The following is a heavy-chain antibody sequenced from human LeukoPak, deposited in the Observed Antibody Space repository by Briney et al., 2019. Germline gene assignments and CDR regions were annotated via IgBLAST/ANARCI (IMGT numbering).Heavy chain of an antibody. CDR1: GFTVNNNY. CDR3: AKDAAGSYYDSSGYYPFDY. D-gene: IGHD3-22*01. V-gene: IGHV3-53*01. J-gene: IGHJ4*02. Sequence: GGSLRLSCAASGFTVNNNYMSWVRQAPGKGLEWVTISRDNSKNTLYLQMNSLRAEDTAVYYCAKDAAGSYYDSSGYYPFDYWGQGTLVTVSS.